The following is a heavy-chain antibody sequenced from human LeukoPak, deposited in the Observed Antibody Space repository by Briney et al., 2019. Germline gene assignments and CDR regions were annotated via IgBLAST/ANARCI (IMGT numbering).Heavy chain of an antibody. CDR2: IYSAGST. CDR3: AKVLSGPYFDY. D-gene: IGHD3-3*02. Sequence: GGSLRLSCAASGFTISNNYMTWVRQAPGKGLEWVSLIYSAGSTYYADSVKGRFTISRDNSKNTVYLQMSSLRAEDTAVYYCAKVLSGPYFDYWGQGTLVTVSS. J-gene: IGHJ4*02. CDR1: GFTISNNY. V-gene: IGHV3-66*01.